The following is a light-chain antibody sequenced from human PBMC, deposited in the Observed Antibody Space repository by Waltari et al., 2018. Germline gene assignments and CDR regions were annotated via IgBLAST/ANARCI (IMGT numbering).Light chain of an antibody. V-gene: IGKV3-20*01. J-gene: IGKJ2*01. CDR3: QQYGSSPYT. Sequence: EIVLTQSPGTLSLSTGETATLSCRASQSLNKNYLAWYRQRPGQEPGLLIHETSRRTTGIPDRFSGSGSGTDFALTISRLEAEDSAVYYCQQYGSSPYTFGQGTKLEIK. CDR2: ETS. CDR1: QSLNKNY.